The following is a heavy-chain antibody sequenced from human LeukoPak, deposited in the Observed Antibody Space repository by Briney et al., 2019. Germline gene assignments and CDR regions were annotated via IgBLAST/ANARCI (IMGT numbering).Heavy chain of an antibody. CDR2: IYYSGSN. V-gene: IGHV4-59*08. CDR3: ARLVGAATDPFDY. J-gene: IGHJ4*02. D-gene: IGHD1-26*01. Sequence: SETLSLTCTVSGGSISSYYWSWIRQPPGKGLEWIAYIYYSGSNNYNPSLKSRVTISIDTSKNQFSVKLSSVTAADTAVYYCARLVGAATDPFDYWGQGTLVTVSS. CDR1: GGSISSYY.